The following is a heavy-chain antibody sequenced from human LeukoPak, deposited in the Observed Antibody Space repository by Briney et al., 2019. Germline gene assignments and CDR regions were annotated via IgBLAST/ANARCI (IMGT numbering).Heavy chain of an antibody. D-gene: IGHD1-14*01. Sequence: SETLSLTCTVSGGSISSSSYYWGWIRQPPGKGPEWIGSIYYSGSTYYNPSLKSRVTISVDTSKNQFSLKLSSVTAADTAVYYCARHKNQAYFDYWGQGTLVTVSS. CDR3: ARHKNQAYFDY. CDR2: IYYSGST. V-gene: IGHV4-39*01. J-gene: IGHJ4*02. CDR1: GGSISSSSYY.